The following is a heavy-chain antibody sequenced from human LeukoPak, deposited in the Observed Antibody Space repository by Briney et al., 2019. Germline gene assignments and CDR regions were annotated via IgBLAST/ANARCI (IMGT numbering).Heavy chain of an antibody. V-gene: IGHV1-2*02. CDR1: GYTFTGYY. D-gene: IGHD7-27*01. CDR2: INPNSGGT. CDR3: VSAGAVNWGSATYYFDY. J-gene: IGHJ4*02. Sequence: ASVNVSCKGSGYTFTGYYMNWVRQAPGQGLEWMGWINPNSGGTKYAQKFQGGVTMTRDTSISTAYMELSRLRSDDTAVYYCVSAGAVNWGSATYYFDYWGQGTLVTVSS.